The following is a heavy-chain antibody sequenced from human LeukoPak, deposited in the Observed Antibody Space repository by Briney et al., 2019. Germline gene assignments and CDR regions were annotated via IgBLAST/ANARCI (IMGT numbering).Heavy chain of an antibody. CDR2: INPSGGST. J-gene: IGHJ4*02. V-gene: IGHV1-46*01. D-gene: IGHD6-13*01. CDR1: GYTFTSYY. CDR3: ARDQAAAGHSDY. Sequence: ASVKVSCKASGYTFTSYYMHWVRQAPGQGLEWMGIINPSGGSTSYAQKFQGRVTMTRDMSTSTVYMELSSLRSEDTAVYYCARDQAAAGHSDYWGQGTLVTVSS.